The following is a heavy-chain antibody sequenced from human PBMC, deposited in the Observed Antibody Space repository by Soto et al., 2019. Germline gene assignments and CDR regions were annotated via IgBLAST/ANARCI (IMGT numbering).Heavy chain of an antibody. CDR2: IIPIVGTG. D-gene: IGHD2-2*01. CDR1: GGTFSNYA. CDR3: ARAVILVPTASTHYYYHMDV. V-gene: IGHV1-69*01. Sequence: QVQLVQSGAEVRKPGSSVTVSCKASGGTFSNYAISWVRQAPGQGLEWMGGIIPIVGTGSYAQKYQGSVTITADEPMTTACIELRSLRFEDTAVYYCARAVILVPTASTHYYYHMDVWGPGTTVTVSS. J-gene: IGHJ6*02.